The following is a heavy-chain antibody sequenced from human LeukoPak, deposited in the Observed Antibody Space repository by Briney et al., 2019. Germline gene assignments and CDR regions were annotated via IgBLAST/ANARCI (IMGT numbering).Heavy chain of an antibody. J-gene: IGHJ4*02. CDR1: GGSFSGYY. Sequence: SETLSLTCAVYGGSFSGYYWSWIRQPPGKGLEWIGEINHSGSTNYNPSLKSRVTISVDTSKNQFSLKLSSVTAADTAVYYCARDLSRIHLWSNPYFDYWGQGTLVTVSS. V-gene: IGHV4-34*01. CDR2: INHSGST. D-gene: IGHD5-18*01. CDR3: ARDLSRIHLWSNPYFDY.